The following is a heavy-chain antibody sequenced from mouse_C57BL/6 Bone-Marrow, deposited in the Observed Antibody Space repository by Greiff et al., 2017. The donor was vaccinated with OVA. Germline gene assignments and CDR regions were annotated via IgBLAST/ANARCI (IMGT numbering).Heavy chain of an antibody. J-gene: IGHJ3*01. D-gene: IGHD3-1*01. V-gene: IGHV3-6*01. Sequence: EVKLMESGPGLVKPSQSLSLTCSVTGYSITSGYYWNWIRQFPGNKLEWMGYISYDGSNNYNPSLKNRISITRDTSKNQFFLKLNSVTTEDTATYYCARDRTSDGFAYWGQGTLVTVSA. CDR1: GYSITSGYY. CDR3: ARDRTSDGFAY. CDR2: ISYDGSN.